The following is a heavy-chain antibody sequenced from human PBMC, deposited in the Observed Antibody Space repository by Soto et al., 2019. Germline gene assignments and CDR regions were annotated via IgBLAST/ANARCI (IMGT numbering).Heavy chain of an antibody. Sequence: QVQLVQSGAEVKKPGASVKVSCKASGYTFTSYYMHWVRQAPGQGLEWMGIINPSGGSTSYAQKFQGRVTMTRDTSTSTVYMELSSLRSEDTAVYYCAGATKVTTVRAYGMDVWGQGNPVTVSS. CDR3: AGATKVTTVRAYGMDV. CDR2: INPSGGST. J-gene: IGHJ6*02. V-gene: IGHV1-46*01. D-gene: IGHD4-17*01. CDR1: GYTFTSYY.